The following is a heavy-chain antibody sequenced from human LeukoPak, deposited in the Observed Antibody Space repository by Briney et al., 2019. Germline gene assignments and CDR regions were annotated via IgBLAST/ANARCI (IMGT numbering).Heavy chain of an antibody. CDR2: IIPIFGTA. Sequence: GAAVTVSCKASRGTFSSYAISWVRQAPGQGVEGMGGIIPIFGTANYAQKFQGRVTITTDESTSTAYMELSSLRSEDTAVYYCARSRVYAYYYYYYMDVWGKGTTVTVSS. CDR3: ARSRVYAYYYYYYMDV. V-gene: IGHV1-69*05. D-gene: IGHD2-8*01. J-gene: IGHJ6*03. CDR1: RGTFSSYA.